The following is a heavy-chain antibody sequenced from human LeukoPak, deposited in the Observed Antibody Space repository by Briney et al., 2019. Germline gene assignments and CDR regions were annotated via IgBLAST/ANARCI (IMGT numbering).Heavy chain of an antibody. D-gene: IGHD3-9*01. CDR2: IYYSGST. CDR3: ARYVGGFDAEYFQH. CDR1: GGSISSHY. V-gene: IGHV4-59*11. J-gene: IGHJ1*01. Sequence: SETLSLTCTVSGGSISSHYWSWIRQPPGKGLEWIGYIYYSGSTNYNPSLESRVTISVDTSKNQFSLKLSSVTAADTAVYYCARYVGGFDAEYFQHWGQGTLVTVSS.